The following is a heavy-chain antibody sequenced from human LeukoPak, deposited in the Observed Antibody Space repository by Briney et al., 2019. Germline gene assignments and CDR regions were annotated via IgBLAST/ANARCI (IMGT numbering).Heavy chain of an antibody. Sequence: TSETLSLTCTVSGYSISSGYYWGWIRQPPGKGLEWIGNIYHSGSSYYNPSLKSRVTISVDTSKNQFSLKLSSVTAADTAVYLCARGSVYSSSSVFPPFDYWGQGTLVTVSS. D-gene: IGHD6-6*01. CDR1: GYSISSGYY. V-gene: IGHV4-38-2*02. J-gene: IGHJ4*02. CDR2: IYHSGSS. CDR3: ARGSVYSSSSVFPPFDY.